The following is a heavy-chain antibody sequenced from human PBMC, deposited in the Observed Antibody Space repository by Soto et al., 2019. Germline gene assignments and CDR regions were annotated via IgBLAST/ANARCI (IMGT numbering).Heavy chain of an antibody. CDR2: ISYDGSNK. CDR3: ARGVGYYYGSGSYRYGMDV. CDR1: GFTFSSYA. V-gene: IGHV3-30*14. Sequence: PGGSQRLSCTASGFTFSSYAMHWVRQAPGKGLEWVAVISYDGSNKYYADSVKGRFTISRHNSKNTLYLQMNSLRAEDTAVYYCARGVGYYYGSGSYRYGMDVWGQGTTVTVSS. D-gene: IGHD3-10*01. J-gene: IGHJ6*02.